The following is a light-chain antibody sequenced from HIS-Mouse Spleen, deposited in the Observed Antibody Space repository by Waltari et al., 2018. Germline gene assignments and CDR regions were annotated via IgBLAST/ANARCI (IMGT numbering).Light chain of an antibody. Sequence: SYVLTQTPPASVAPGKTARITCGGNNIGSKSVHWYQQKTGQAPVLVFYDDSDRPPGIPERFSGSNSGNTATLTISRVEAGDEAYYYCQVWDSSSDHVVFGGGTKLTVL. CDR1: NIGSKS. CDR3: QVWDSSSDHVV. J-gene: IGLJ2*01. V-gene: IGLV3-21*03. CDR2: DDS.